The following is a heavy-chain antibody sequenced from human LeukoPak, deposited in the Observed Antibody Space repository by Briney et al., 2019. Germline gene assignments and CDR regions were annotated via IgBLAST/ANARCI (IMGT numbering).Heavy chain of an antibody. D-gene: IGHD3-22*01. CDR3: ARTGARGYYDSSGYHFDY. V-gene: IGHV4-34*01. CDR1: GGSFSGYY. CDR2: INHNGST. J-gene: IGHJ4*02. Sequence: SETLSLTCAVYGGSFSGYYWSWIRQPPGKGLEWIGEINHNGSTNYNPSLKSRVTISVDTSKNQFSLKLSSVTAADTAVYYCARTGARGYYDSSGYHFDYWGQGTLVTVSS.